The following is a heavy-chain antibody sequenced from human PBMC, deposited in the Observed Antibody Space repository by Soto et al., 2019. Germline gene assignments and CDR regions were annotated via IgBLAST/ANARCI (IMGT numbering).Heavy chain of an antibody. CDR2: MSAYNGNT. V-gene: IGHV1-18*01. Sequence: ASVKVSCKASGYTFTSYGISWVRQDPGQGLEWMGWMSAYNGNTNYAQKLQGRVTMTTDPSTSTAYMELRSLRSDGTAVYYCARDRRLRCVDCLSDYYYYGTEVLAQGTTVTVSS. J-gene: IGHJ6*02. CDR3: ARDRRLRCVDCLSDYYYYGTEV. CDR1: GYTFTSYG. D-gene: IGHD3-9*01.